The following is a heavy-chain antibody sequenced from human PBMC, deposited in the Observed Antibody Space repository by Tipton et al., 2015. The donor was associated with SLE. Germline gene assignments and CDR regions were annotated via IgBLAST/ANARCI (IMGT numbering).Heavy chain of an antibody. CDR2: VSYSGVT. CDR3: ASSPGVTLFRVVTYFDL. J-gene: IGHJ4*02. V-gene: IGHV4-59*13. D-gene: IGHD3-3*01. CDR1: DDSITTDY. Sequence: TLSFTCTVSDDSITTDYWTWIRQPPGKGLEYIGYVSYSGVTNSNPSLQSRVTMSIDASKKQVSLRLSSVTAADTAVYYCASSPGVTLFRVVTYFDLWGQGILVTVSS.